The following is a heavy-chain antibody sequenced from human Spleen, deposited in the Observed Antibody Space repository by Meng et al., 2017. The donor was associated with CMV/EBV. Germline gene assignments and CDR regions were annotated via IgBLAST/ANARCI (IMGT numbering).Heavy chain of an antibody. V-gene: IGHV3-53*01. CDR2: IYSGGRK. D-gene: IGHD5-18*01. J-gene: IGHJ4*02. CDR3: SKTLKGYGGEDS. Sequence: GESLKISCVASGFTVSSNYMSWVRQAPGKGLEWVSVIYSGGRKFYANSVKGRFTISRDNPKNMLYLQMKRLRADDTASYYCSKTLKGYGGEDSWGQGTLVTVSS. CDR1: GFTVSSNY.